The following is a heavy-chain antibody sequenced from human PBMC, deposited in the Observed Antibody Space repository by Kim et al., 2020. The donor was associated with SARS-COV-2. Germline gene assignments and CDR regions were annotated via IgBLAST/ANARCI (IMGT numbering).Heavy chain of an antibody. CDR1: GGSISRYY. J-gene: IGHJ6*03. V-gene: IGHV4-59*01. CDR3: ARSLDYSYYMDV. CDR2: IYNSGST. Sequence: SETLSLTCTVSGGSISRYYWSWIRQTPGKGLEWIGYIYNSGSTIYNPSLKSRVTIPLDTSKNQFTLKLNSVTAADTAVYFCARSLDYSYYMDVWGKGTTVIVSS.